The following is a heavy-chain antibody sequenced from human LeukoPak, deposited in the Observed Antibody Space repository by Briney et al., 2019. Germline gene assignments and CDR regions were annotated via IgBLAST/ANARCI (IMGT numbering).Heavy chain of an antibody. Sequence: ASVKVSCKVSGYTLTELSMHWVRQAPGKGLEWMGGFDSEVGETIYAQKFQGRVTMAEDTSTDTAYMELSSLRSEDTAVYYCATSLVDCSGGSCYGNWFDPWGQGTLVTVSS. V-gene: IGHV1-24*01. D-gene: IGHD2-15*01. J-gene: IGHJ5*02. CDR2: FDSEVGET. CDR1: GYTLTELS. CDR3: ATSLVDCSGGSCYGNWFDP.